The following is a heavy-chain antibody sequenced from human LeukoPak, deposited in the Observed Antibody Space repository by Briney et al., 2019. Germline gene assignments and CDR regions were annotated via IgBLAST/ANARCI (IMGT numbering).Heavy chain of an antibody. Sequence: GGSLRLSCAASGFIFSDYYMSWIRQAPGKGLEWVSYISSSGITIYYADSVKGRFTISRDNAKNSLYLQMNSLRAEDTAVYYCVRDYENLTGSKTRFHYWGQGTLVTVSS. CDR2: ISSSGITI. J-gene: IGHJ4*02. CDR1: GFIFSDYY. CDR3: VRDYENLTGSKTRFHY. V-gene: IGHV3-11*04. D-gene: IGHD3-9*01.